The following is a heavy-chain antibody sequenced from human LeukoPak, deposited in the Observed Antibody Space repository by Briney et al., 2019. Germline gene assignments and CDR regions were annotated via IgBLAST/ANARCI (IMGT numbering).Heavy chain of an antibody. Sequence: ASVKVSCKASGYTFTSYGISWVRQAPGQGLEWMGWIGAYNGNTNYAQKLQGRVTMTTDTSTSTAYMELRSLRSDDTAVYYCARAVTMIVGSNWFDPWGQGTLVTVSS. V-gene: IGHV1-18*01. CDR2: IGAYNGNT. D-gene: IGHD3-22*01. J-gene: IGHJ5*02. CDR1: GYTFTSYG. CDR3: ARAVTMIVGSNWFDP.